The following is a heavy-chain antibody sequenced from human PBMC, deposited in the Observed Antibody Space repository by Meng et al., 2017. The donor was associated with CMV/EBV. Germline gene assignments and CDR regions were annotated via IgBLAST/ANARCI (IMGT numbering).Heavy chain of an antibody. V-gene: IGHV3-9*01. D-gene: IGHD3-9*01. CDR1: GFTFDDYA. Sequence: SLKISCAASGFTFDDYAMHWVRQTPGKGLEWASGISWNRGSIDYADSVKDRFTISRDNAKSSLYLQMNSLRAEDTALYYCAKESYFDILTGPIEYWGRGTLVTVSS. CDR3: AKESYFDILTGPIEY. J-gene: IGHJ2*01. CDR2: ISWNRGSI.